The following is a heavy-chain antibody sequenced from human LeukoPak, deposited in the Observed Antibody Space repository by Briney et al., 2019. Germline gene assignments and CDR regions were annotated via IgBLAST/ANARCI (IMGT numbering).Heavy chain of an antibody. CDR2: VASDGTND. Sequence: GGSLRLSCAASGFTFSTYAMYWVRQAPGRGLEWVAVVASDGTNDFYTDSVQGRFTISRDNSKNTLYLQMNGLRTEDTGVYYCATDPISPAYYYHYMDVWGKGTTVIVSS. J-gene: IGHJ6*03. CDR3: ATDPISPAYYYHYMDV. CDR1: GFTFSTYA. V-gene: IGHV3-30*04.